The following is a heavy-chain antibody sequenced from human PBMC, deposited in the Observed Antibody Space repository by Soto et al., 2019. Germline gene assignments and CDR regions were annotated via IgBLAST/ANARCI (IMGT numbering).Heavy chain of an antibody. CDR3: VRDGTKTLRDCFDP. Sequence: SETLSLTCTVSGASISGFYWSWIRKSAGKGLEWIGRIYATGTTDYNPSLKSRVMMSVDTSKKQFSLKLRSVTAADTAVYYCVRDGTKTLRDCFDPWGQG. J-gene: IGHJ5*02. V-gene: IGHV4-4*07. CDR1: GASISGFY. CDR2: IYATGTT. D-gene: IGHD1-1*01.